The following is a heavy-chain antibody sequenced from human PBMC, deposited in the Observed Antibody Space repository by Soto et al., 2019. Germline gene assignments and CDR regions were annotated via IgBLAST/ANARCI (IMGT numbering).Heavy chain of an antibody. J-gene: IGHJ5*02. CDR2: FDPEDGET. Sequence: ASVKVSCKVSGYTLTELSMHWVRQAPGKGLEWMGGFDPEDGETIYAQKFQGRVTMTEDTSTDTAHMELSSLRSEDTAVYYCATSYPLVRGALKQYNWFDPWGQGTLVTVSS. V-gene: IGHV1-24*01. CDR1: GYTLTELS. CDR3: ATSYPLVRGALKQYNWFDP. D-gene: IGHD3-10*01.